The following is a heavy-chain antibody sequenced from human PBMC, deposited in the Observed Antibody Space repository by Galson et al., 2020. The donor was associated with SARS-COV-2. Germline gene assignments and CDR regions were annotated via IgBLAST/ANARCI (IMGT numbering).Heavy chain of an antibody. J-gene: IGHJ3*02. Sequence: GESLKISCKASGYTFTSYGISWVRQAPGQGLEWMGWISAYNGNTNYAQKLQGRVTMTTDTSTSTAYMELRSLRSDDTAVYYCARPINTVTFPDAFDIWGQGTMVTVSS. D-gene: IGHD4-17*01. CDR1: GYTFTSYG. CDR2: ISAYNGNT. CDR3: ARPINTVTFPDAFDI. V-gene: IGHV1-18*01.